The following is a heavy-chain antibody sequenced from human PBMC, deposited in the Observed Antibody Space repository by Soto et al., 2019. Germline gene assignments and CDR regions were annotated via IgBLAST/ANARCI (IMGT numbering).Heavy chain of an antibody. V-gene: IGHV1-18*01. D-gene: IGHD1-1*01. CDR3: ARGRYGDY. CDR2: ISAHNGNT. J-gene: IGHJ4*02. CDR1: GYDFTTYG. Sequence: QVHLVQSGAEVKNPGASVKVSCKGSGYDFTTYGITWVRQAPGQGLEWMAWISAHNGNTNYAPNLQGRVRVTRDTSTSTAYIELRSLRSDDTAVYYCARGRYGDYWGQGALVTVSS.